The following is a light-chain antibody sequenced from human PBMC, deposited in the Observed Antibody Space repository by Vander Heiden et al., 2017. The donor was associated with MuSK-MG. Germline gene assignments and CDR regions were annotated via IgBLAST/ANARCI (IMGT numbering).Light chain of an antibody. CDR1: QDISNY. J-gene: IGKJ3*01. CDR2: DGS. V-gene: IGKV1-33*01. Sequence: DIQMTQSPSSLSASVGDRVPITCQASQDISNYLNWYQQKPGKAPKLLIYDGSNWETGVPSRFSGSGSGTDFTFTISSLQPEDIATYYCQQYDNLPRTFGPGTKVDIK. CDR3: QQYDNLPRT.